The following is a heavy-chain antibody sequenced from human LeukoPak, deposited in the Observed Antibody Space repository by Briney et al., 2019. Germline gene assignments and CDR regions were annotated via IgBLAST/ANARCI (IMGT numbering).Heavy chain of an antibody. V-gene: IGHV4-39*01. D-gene: IGHD6-19*01. CDR3: ARHDARGWSKIDY. Sequence: SETLSLTCTVSGGSISSSSYYWGWIRQPPGKGLEWIGSIYYSGSTYYNPSLKNRVTISVDTSKNQFSLKLSSVTAADTAVYYCARHDARGWSKIDYWGQGTLVTVSS. J-gene: IGHJ4*02. CDR2: IYYSGST. CDR1: GGSISSSSYY.